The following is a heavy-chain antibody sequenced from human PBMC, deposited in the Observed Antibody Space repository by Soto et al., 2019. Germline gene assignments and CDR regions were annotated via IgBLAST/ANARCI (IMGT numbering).Heavy chain of an antibody. CDR2: IYYSGST. CDR1: GGSISSGGYY. CDR3: ARDGAPSGGAGLFDY. D-gene: IGHD2-15*01. J-gene: IGHJ4*02. V-gene: IGHV4-31*03. Sequence: SETLSLTCTVSGGSISSGGYYWSWIRQHPGKGLEWIGYIYYSGSTYYNPSLKSRVTISVDTSKNQFSLKLSSVTAADTAVYYCARDGAPSGGAGLFDYWGQGTLVTVSS.